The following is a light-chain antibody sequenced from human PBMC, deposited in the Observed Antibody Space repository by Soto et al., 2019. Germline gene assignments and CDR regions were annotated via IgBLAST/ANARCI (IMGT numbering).Light chain of an antibody. CDR1: QTISSW. CDR3: QHYTSYSEA. CDR2: KAS. V-gene: IGKV1-5*03. J-gene: IGKJ1*01. Sequence: DIQMTQSPSTLSGSVGDRVTITCRASQTISSWLAWYQQKPGKAPKLLIYKASTLKSGVPSRFSGSGSGTEFTLTISSLQPDDFATYYCQHYTSYSEAFVQGTKVELK.